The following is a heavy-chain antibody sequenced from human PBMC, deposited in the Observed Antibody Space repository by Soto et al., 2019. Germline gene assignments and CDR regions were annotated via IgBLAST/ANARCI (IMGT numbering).Heavy chain of an antibody. CDR3: ARRWGTYFDF. CDR1: GGSISSYY. J-gene: IGHJ4*02. V-gene: IGHV4-59*01. Sequence: QVQLQESGPGLVKPSETLSLTCTVSGGSISSYYWSWIRQPHGKGLEWIGYIYYSGSTDYDPSLKIRVTISVDTSKNQFSLKLSSVTAADTAVYYCARRWGTYFDFWGQGTLVTVSS. D-gene: IGHD7-27*01. CDR2: IYYSGST.